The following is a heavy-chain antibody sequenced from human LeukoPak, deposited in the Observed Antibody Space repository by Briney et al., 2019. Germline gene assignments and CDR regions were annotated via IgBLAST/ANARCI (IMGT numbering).Heavy chain of an antibody. V-gene: IGHV5-10-1*01. J-gene: IGHJ4*02. CDR3: ARHADYHILTGFDY. CDR1: GYNFTNYW. D-gene: IGHD3-9*01. CDR2: IDPSNSYT. Sequence: GESLIISCKGSGYNFTNYWISWVRQMPGKGLEWMGRIDPSNSYTNYSPPFQGHVTISADRSISTAYLKWNSMKASDTAMYYCARHADYHILTGFDYWGQGTLVTVS.